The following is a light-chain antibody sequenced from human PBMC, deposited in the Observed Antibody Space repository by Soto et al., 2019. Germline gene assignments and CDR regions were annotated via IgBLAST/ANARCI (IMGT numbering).Light chain of an antibody. CDR2: EVR. CDR1: NRDVGSYNL. CDR3: SSYTTTSTLV. J-gene: IGLJ3*02. V-gene: IGLV2-14*01. Sequence: QSVLTQPASVSGSPGQSITIACTGTNRDVGSYNLVSWYQQRPGEAPKLIISEVRNRPSGISYRFTGSKSGNTASLTISWLQAEDEADYYCSSYTTTSTLVFGGGTQLTVL.